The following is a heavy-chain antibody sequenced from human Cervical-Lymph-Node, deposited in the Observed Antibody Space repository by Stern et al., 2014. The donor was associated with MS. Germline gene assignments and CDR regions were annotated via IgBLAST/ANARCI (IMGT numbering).Heavy chain of an antibody. J-gene: IGHJ4*02. CDR1: KFTFRIHG. CDR3: ARDMGSSWLFDY. D-gene: IGHD6-13*01. Sequence: VQLVQSGGGVVQPGRSLRLSCAASKFTFRIHGMHWVRQPPGTGLEWVAVIWYDENSKYYTDSVKGRFTISRDNSKNTVYLQMNRLRAEDTAVYYCARDMGSSWLFDYWGQGILVTVSS. V-gene: IGHV3-33*01. CDR2: IWYDENSK.